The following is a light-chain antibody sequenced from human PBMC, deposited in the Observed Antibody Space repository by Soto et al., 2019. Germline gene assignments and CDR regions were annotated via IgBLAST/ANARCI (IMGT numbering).Light chain of an antibody. CDR3: QQSYSTPPT. J-gene: IGKJ1*01. CDR2: AAS. CDR1: QSISSY. Sequence: DIQMTQSPSSVSASVGDRVTITCRASQSISSYLNWYQQKPGKAPKLLIYAASSLQSGVPSRFSGSGSGTDFTLTISSLQPEDFATYYCQQSYSTPPTFGQGTKVDIK. V-gene: IGKV1-39*01.